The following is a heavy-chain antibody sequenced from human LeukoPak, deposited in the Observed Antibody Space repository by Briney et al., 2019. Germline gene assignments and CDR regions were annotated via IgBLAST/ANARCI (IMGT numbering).Heavy chain of an antibody. CDR3: AGYSYGSMYYYYMDV. CDR2: INSDGSST. D-gene: IGHD5-18*01. J-gene: IGHJ6*03. V-gene: IGHV3-74*01. Sequence: GGSLRLSCAASGFTFSSYWMHWVRQAPGKGLVWVSRINSDGSSTSYADSVKGRFTISRDNAKNTLYLQMNSLRAEDTAVYYCAGYSYGSMYYYYMDVWGKGTTVTVSS. CDR1: GFTFSSYW.